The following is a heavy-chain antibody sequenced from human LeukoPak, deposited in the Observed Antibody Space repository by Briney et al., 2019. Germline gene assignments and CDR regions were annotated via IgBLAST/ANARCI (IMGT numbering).Heavy chain of an antibody. V-gene: IGHV1-24*01. CDR1: GYTLTELS. Sequence: ASVKVSCKVSGYTLTELSMHWVRQAPGKGLEWMGGFDPEDGETIYAQKFQGRVTMTEDTSTDTAYMELSSLRSEDTAVYYCATTLRIVVVKCYYYYGMDVWGQGITVTVSS. J-gene: IGHJ6*02. CDR3: ATTLRIVVVKCYYYYGMDV. D-gene: IGHD3-22*01. CDR2: FDPEDGET.